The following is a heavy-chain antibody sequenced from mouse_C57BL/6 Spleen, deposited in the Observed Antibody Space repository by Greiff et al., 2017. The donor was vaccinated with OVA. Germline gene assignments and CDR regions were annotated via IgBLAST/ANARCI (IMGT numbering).Heavy chain of an antibody. V-gene: IGHV1-61*01. CDR3: ATGTWAMDY. CDR2: IYPSDSET. J-gene: IGHJ4*01. CDR1: GYTFTSYW. Sequence: QVQLQQPGAELVRPGSSVKLSCKASGYTFTSYWMDWVKQRPGQGLEWIGNIYPSDSETHYNQKFKDKATLTVDKSSSTAYMQLSSLTSEDSAVYYCATGTWAMDYWGQGTSVTVSS. D-gene: IGHD4-1*01.